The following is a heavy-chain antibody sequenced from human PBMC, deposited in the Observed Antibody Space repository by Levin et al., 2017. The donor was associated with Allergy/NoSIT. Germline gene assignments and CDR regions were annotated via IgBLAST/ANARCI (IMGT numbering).Heavy chain of an antibody. V-gene: IGHV3-30*04. CDR2: ILYDGTSK. CDR1: GFTFSGYA. D-gene: IGHD6-19*01. Sequence: GESLKISCVASGFTFSGYAMYWVRQAPGRGLEWVTMILYDGTSKYDADSVSGRFTVSRDNSKDTLYLEMNSLRTEDTGVYYCASDFLSGPSAWHNFGYYDNGMDVWGQGTTVTVSS. CDR3: ASDFLSGPSAWHNFGYYDNGMDV. J-gene: IGHJ6*02.